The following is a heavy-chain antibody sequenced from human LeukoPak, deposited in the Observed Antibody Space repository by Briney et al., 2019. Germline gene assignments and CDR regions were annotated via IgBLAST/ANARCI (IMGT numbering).Heavy chain of an antibody. CDR2: ISSSSSYI. D-gene: IGHD2-2*01. CDR1: GFTFSSYS. J-gene: IGHJ6*02. V-gene: IGHV3-21*01. CDR3: ARRIIGYCSSTSCSPYYYYGMDV. Sequence: PGGSLRLSCAASGFTFSSYSMNWVRQAPGKGLEWVSSISSSSSYIYYADSVKGRFTISRDNAKNSLYLQMNSLRAEDTAVYYCARRIIGYCSSTSCSPYYYYGMDVWGQGTTVTVSS.